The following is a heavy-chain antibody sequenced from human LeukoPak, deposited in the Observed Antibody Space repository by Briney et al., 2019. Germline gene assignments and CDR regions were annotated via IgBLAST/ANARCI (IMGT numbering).Heavy chain of an antibody. CDR3: ARVQTMVRRVYFDY. V-gene: IGHV1-2*02. D-gene: IGHD3-10*01. CDR2: INPNSGGT. Sequence: ASVKVSCRASGYTFTGYYMHWVRQAPGQGLEWMGWINPNSGGTNYAQKFQGRVTMTRDTSISTAYMELSRLRSDDTAVYYCARVQTMVRRVYFDYWGQGTLVTVSS. J-gene: IGHJ4*02. CDR1: GYTFTGYY.